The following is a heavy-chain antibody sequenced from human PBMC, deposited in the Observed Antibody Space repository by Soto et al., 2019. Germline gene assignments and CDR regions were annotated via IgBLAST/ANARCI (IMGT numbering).Heavy chain of an antibody. Sequence: GASVKVSCKASGGTFSSYAISWVRQAPGQGLEWMGGIIPIFGTANYAQKFQGRVTITADESTSTAYMELSSLRSEDTAVYYCARGYRDIVLVPAAWPYYGMDVWGQGTTVTVSS. V-gene: IGHV1-69*13. CDR3: ARGYRDIVLVPAAWPYYGMDV. CDR2: IIPIFGTA. J-gene: IGHJ6*02. CDR1: GGTFSSYA. D-gene: IGHD2-2*01.